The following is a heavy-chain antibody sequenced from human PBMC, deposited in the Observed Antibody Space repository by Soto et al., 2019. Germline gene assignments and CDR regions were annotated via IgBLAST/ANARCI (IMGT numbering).Heavy chain of an antibody. V-gene: IGHV1-18*04. CDR2: IRAYNGNT. CDR1: GYTFTSYG. J-gene: IGHJ6*02. Sequence: GASVKVSCKASGYTFTSYGISWVRQAPGQGLEWMGWIRAYNGNTNYAQKLQGRVTMTTDTSTSTAYMELRSLRSDDTAVYYCARGGHYYDSSGTPGDYYGMDVWGQGTTVTVSS. D-gene: IGHD3-22*01. CDR3: ARGGHYYDSSGTPGDYYGMDV.